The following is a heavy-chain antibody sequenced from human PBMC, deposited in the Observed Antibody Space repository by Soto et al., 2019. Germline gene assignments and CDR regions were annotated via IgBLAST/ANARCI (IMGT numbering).Heavy chain of an antibody. V-gene: IGHV1-2*04. D-gene: IGHD3-10*01. CDR3: ARSSGSYSKWFDP. Sequence: QLRLVQSGAEARRPGASVKVSCKASGDSFTGYYIHWVRQVHGQGLEWIGWISLKSGSTNFAEKFRGWATVTRDTSNSTAYLELSSLTSNDTAVYYCARSSGSYSKWFDPWGQGTLVTVFS. J-gene: IGHJ5*02. CDR2: ISLKSGST. CDR1: GDSFTGYY.